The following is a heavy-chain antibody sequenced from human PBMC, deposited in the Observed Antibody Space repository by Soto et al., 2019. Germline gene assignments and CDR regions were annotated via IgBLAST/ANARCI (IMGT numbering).Heavy chain of an antibody. V-gene: IGHV4-31*03. J-gene: IGHJ6*02. CDR2: IYYSGST. D-gene: IGHD1-1*01. Sequence: QVQLQESGPGLVKPSQTLSLTCTVSGGSISSGGYYWSWIRQHPGKGLEWIGYIYYSGSTYYNPSLKSRVTRSVDTSKNQVSLKLSSVTAADTAVYYCAREGTENKDNPYYYYGMDVWGQGTTVTVSS. CDR3: AREGTENKDNPYYYYGMDV. CDR1: GGSISSGGYY.